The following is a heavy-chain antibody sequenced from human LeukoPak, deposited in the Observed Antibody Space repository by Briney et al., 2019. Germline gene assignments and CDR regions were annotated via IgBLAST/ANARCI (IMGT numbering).Heavy chain of an antibody. CDR3: AREKAVAGSYSDY. CDR2: INTDGSST. J-gene: IGHJ4*02. Sequence: PGGSQSLSCAASGFTFSSYWMHWVRQAPGKGLVWVSRINTDGSSTTYADSVKGRFTISRDNAKNTLYLQMNSLRAEDTAVYYCAREKAVAGSYSDYWGQGTLVTVSS. CDR1: GFTFSSYW. D-gene: IGHD6-19*01. V-gene: IGHV3-74*01.